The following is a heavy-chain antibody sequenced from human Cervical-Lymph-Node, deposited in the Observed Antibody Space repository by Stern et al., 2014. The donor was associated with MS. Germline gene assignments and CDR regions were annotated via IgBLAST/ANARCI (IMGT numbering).Heavy chain of an antibody. D-gene: IGHD5-18*01. V-gene: IGHV4-4*07. J-gene: IGHJ4*02. CDR2: MSNSGTT. CDR1: GASMKNFY. Sequence: QLQLQESGPGRVQPSETLSLTCTVSGASMKNFYWNWIRQPPEKGLEWNGHMSNSGTTYYDPSLKSRVTMSMDASKQQFSLRLTSVTAVDTAVYFCARGRHTAMVTSGRYFDLWGQGTLVTVSS. CDR3: ARGRHTAMVTSGRYFDL.